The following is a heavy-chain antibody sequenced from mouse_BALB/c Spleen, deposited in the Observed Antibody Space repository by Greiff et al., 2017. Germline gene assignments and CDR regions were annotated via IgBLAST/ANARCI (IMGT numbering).Heavy chain of an antibody. J-gene: IGHJ4*01. V-gene: IGHV5-12-1*01. D-gene: IGHD1-1*01. CDR1: GFAFSSYD. CDR3: ARITTVVARYAMDY. CDR2: ISSGGGST. Sequence: EVMLVESGGGLVKPGGSLKLSCAASGFAFSSYDMSWVRQTPEKRLEWVAYISSGGGSTYYPDTVKGRFTISRDNAKNTLYLQMSSLKSEDTAMYYCARITTVVARYAMDYWGQGTSVTVSS.